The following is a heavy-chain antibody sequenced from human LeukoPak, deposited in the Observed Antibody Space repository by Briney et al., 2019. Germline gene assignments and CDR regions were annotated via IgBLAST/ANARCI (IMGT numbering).Heavy chain of an antibody. D-gene: IGHD3-3*01. Sequence: SQTLSLTCAISGDSVSSNSAAWNWIRQSPSRGLEWLGRTYYRSKWYNDYAVSVKSRITINPDTSKNQFSLQLNSVTPEDTAVYYCAREQRFLEWLYNSDGMDVWGQGTTVTVSS. CDR2: TYYRSKWYN. J-gene: IGHJ6*02. V-gene: IGHV6-1*01. CDR1: GDSVSSNSAA. CDR3: AREQRFLEWLYNSDGMDV.